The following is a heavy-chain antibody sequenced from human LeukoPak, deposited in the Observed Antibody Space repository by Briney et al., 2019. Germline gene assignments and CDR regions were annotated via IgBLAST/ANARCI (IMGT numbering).Heavy chain of an antibody. CDR1: GFTFSSYA. CDR2: ISGSGGST. J-gene: IGHJ4*02. D-gene: IGHD1-26*01. CDR3: AKHSGSYYFFVDFDY. Sequence: GGSLRLSCAASGFTFSSYAMSWVCQAPGKGLEWVSAISGSGGSTYYADSVKGRFTISRDNSKNTLYLQMNSLRAEDTAVYYCAKHSGSYYFFVDFDYWGQGTLVTVSS. V-gene: IGHV3-23*01.